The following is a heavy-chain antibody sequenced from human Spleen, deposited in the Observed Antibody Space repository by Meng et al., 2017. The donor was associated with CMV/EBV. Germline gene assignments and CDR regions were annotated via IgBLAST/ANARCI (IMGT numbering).Heavy chain of an antibody. CDR1: GFTFDDYV. Sequence: GGSLRLSCAASGFTFDDYVMHWVRQAPGKGLEWVSGITWNRNSIGYADSVKGRFTISRDNAKNSLYLQMNSLRAEDTAVYYCARDDSLHWQYWGQGTLVTVSS. V-gene: IGHV3-9*01. D-gene: IGHD1-1*01. CDR3: ARDDSLHWQY. J-gene: IGHJ4*02. CDR2: ITWNRNSI.